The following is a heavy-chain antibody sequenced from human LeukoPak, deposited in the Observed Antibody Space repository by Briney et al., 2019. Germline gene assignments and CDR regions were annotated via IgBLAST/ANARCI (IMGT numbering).Heavy chain of an antibody. Sequence: GGSLRLSCAASGFTFSSYTMNWVRQAPGKGLEWVSSISSGGSYIYYADSVKGRFTISRDNTKNSLDLQRNSLRAEDTAVYYCARGQGYFDYWGQGTLVTVSS. CDR3: ARGQGYFDY. CDR2: ISSGGSYI. CDR1: GFTFSSYT. J-gene: IGHJ4*02. V-gene: IGHV3-21*01.